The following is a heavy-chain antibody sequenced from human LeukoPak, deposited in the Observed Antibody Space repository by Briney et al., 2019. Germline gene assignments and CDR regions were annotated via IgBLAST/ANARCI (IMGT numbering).Heavy chain of an antibody. CDR3: ARVGFDCSSTSCYALGMDV. Sequence: PSQTLSLTCTVSGGSISSGDYYWSWIRQPPGKGLEWNGYIYYSGSTYYNPSLKSRVTISVDTSKNQFSLKLSSVTAADTAVYYCARVGFDCSSTSCYALGMDVWGKGTTVTVSS. D-gene: IGHD2-2*01. CDR1: GGSISSGDYY. V-gene: IGHV4-30-4*01. CDR2: IYYSGST. J-gene: IGHJ6*04.